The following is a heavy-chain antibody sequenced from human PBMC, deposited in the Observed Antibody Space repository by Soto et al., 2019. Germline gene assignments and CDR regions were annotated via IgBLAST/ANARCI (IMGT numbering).Heavy chain of an antibody. CDR2: INHSGST. Sequence: PSETLSLTCTVSGGSVSSGSYYWSWIRQPPGKGLEWIGEINHSGSTNYNPSLKSRVTISVDTSKNQFSLKLSSVTAADTAVYYCARRYRSGTNGVCCFFDYWGQGTLVTVSS. D-gene: IGHD2-8*01. V-gene: IGHV4-39*07. J-gene: IGHJ4*02. CDR1: GGSVSSGSYY. CDR3: ARRYRSGTNGVCCFFDY.